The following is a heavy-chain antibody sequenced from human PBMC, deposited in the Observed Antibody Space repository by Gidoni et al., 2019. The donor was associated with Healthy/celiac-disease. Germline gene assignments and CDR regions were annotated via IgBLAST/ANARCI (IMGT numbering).Heavy chain of an antibody. Sequence: QVQLQQWGAGLLKPSETLSLTCAVYGGSFSGYYWSWIRQPPGKGLEWIGEINHTGSTNYNPSLKSRVTMSLDTSKNQFSLKLTSVTAADTAVYYCARVGPYNILTGYQYYFDSWGQGTLVTVSS. V-gene: IGHV4-34*01. CDR3: ARVGPYNILTGYQYYFDS. CDR1: GGSFSGYY. CDR2: INHTGST. J-gene: IGHJ4*02. D-gene: IGHD3-9*01.